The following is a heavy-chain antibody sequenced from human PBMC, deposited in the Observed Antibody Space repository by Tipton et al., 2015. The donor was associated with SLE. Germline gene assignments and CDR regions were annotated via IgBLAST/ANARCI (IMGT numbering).Heavy chain of an antibody. Sequence: GSLRLSCAASGSTFNIYNMIWVRQAPGKGLECVSRIDHDGSGTSYADSVEDRFTISRDNTKKTLYLQMNSLRAEDTAVYYCARAVADWGWLVVYWGRGTQVTVSS. J-gene: IGHJ4*02. CDR3: ARAVADWGWLVVY. D-gene: IGHD6-19*01. V-gene: IGHV3-74*01. CDR1: GSTFNIYN. CDR2: IDHDGSGT.